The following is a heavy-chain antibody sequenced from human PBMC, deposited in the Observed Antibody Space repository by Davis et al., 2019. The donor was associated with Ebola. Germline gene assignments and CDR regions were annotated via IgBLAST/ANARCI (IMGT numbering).Heavy chain of an antibody. Sequence: MPSETLSLTCAVSGGSISSSNWWSWVRQPPGKGLEWIGEIYHSGSTNYNPSLKSRVTISVDKSKNQFSLKLSSVTAADTAVYYCARQIVVVPAATYYFDYWGQGTLVTVSS. V-gene: IGHV4-4*02. CDR2: IYHSGST. CDR3: ARQIVVVPAATYYFDY. J-gene: IGHJ4*02. CDR1: GGSISSSNW. D-gene: IGHD2-2*01.